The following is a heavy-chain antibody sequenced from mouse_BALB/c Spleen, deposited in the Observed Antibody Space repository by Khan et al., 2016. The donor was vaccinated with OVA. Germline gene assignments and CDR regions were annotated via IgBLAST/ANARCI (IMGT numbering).Heavy chain of an antibody. Sequence: EVQLVESGAELVKPGASVKLSCTASGFNIKDTYIHWVKQRPEQGLEWIGKTDPANDNTQHDPKFQGKATITAVTSSNTAFLQLSSLTSEDTAVYYGARSSAYYRYGYGMDYWGQGTSVTVSS. V-gene: IGHV14-3*02. J-gene: IGHJ4*01. CDR2: TDPANDNT. CDR1: GFNIKDTY. CDR3: ARSSAYYRYGYGMDY. D-gene: IGHD2-14*01.